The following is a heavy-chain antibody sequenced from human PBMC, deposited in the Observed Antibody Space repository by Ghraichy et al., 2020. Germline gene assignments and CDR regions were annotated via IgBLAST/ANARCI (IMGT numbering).Heavy chain of an antibody. CDR3: ARSKTRRTDYYYGMDV. CDR2: ISAYNRNT. V-gene: IGHV1-18*01. D-gene: IGHD3/OR15-3a*01. J-gene: IGHJ6*02. CDR1: AYSLTSYG. Sequence: ASVKVSCKASAYSLTSYGLSWVRQAPGQGLEWMGWISAYNRNTNYAQKFQGRVTLTTDTSTSTAYIELRSLRSDDTAVYFCARSKTRRTDYYYGMDVWGQGTTVTVSS.